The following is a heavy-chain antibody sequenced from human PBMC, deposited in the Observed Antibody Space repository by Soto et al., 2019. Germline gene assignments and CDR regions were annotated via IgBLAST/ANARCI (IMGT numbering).Heavy chain of an antibody. J-gene: IGHJ6*02. Sequence: QMQLVQSGPEVKKPGTSVKVSCKASGFTFTSSAVQWVRQARGQRLEWIGWIVVGSGNTNYAQKFQERVTITRDMSTSTAYMELSSLRSEDTAVYYCAADRSGSYLGYYYGMDVWGQGTTVTVSS. D-gene: IGHD1-26*01. CDR2: IVVGSGNT. V-gene: IGHV1-58*01. CDR3: AADRSGSYLGYYYGMDV. CDR1: GFTFTSSA.